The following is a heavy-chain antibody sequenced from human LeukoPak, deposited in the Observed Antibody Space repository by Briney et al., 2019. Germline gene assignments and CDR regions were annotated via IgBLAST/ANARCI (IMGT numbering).Heavy chain of an antibody. CDR2: IIPIFGTA. D-gene: IGHD6-19*01. V-gene: IGHV1-69*13. CDR1: GGTFSSYA. Sequence: SVKVSCKASGGTFSSYAISWVRQAPGQGLEWMGGIIPIFGTANYAQKFQGRVTITADESTSTAYMELSSLRSEDTAVYYCARGNGTEYSSGWYRFSLYFDYWGQGTLVTVSS. CDR3: ARGNGTEYSSGWYRFSLYFDY. J-gene: IGHJ4*02.